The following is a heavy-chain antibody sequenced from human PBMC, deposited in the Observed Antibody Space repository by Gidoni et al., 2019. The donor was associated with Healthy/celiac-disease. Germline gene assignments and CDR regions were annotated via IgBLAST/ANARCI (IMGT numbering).Heavy chain of an antibody. CDR3: ARARGDSSSWYIDYFDY. D-gene: IGHD6-13*01. CDR2: ISSSGSTI. V-gene: IGHV3-48*03. Sequence: QAPGKGLEWVSYISSSGSTIYYADSVKGRFTISRDNAKNSLYLQMNSLRAEDTAVYYCARARGDSSSWYIDYFDYWGQGTLVTVSS. J-gene: IGHJ4*02.